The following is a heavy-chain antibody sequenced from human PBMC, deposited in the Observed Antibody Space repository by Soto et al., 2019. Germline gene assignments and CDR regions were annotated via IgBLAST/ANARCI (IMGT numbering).Heavy chain of an antibody. CDR1: GGSISSYY. CDR2: IYDSGST. CDR3: VAPPRY. V-gene: IGHV4-59*01. Sequence: SETLSLICTVSGGSISSYYWSWIRQPPGKGLEWIGYIYDSGSTNYNPSLKSRVTISVDTSKNQFSLKLTSVTAADTAVYYCVAPPRYWGQGTLVTVSS. J-gene: IGHJ4*02. D-gene: IGHD2-15*01.